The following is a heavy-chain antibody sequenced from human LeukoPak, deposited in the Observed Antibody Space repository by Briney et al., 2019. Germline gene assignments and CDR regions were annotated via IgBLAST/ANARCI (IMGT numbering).Heavy chain of an antibody. Sequence: GGSLRLSCAASGFTFSRYSMHWVRQAPGKGLEYVSAISNNGGSTYYAKSVKGRLTISRDNSKNTLYLQMGSLRAEDMAVYYCARTSIAAREADYWGQGTLVTVSS. CDR1: GFTFSRYS. D-gene: IGHD6-6*01. J-gene: IGHJ4*02. V-gene: IGHV3-64*01. CDR3: ARTSIAAREADY. CDR2: ISNNGGST.